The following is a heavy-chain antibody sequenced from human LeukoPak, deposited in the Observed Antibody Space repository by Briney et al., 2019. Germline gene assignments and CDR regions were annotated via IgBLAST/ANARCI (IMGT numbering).Heavy chain of an antibody. D-gene: IGHD6-13*01. CDR2: INHSGST. V-gene: IGHV4-34*01. CDR3: TRYSSSWYWRLNRWFDP. Sequence: SETLSLTCAVYGGSFSGYYWSWIRQPPGKGLEWIGEINHSGSTNYNPSLKSRVTISVDTSKNQFSLKLSSVTAADTAVYYCTRYSSSWYWRLNRWFDPWGQGTLVTVSS. J-gene: IGHJ5*02. CDR1: GGSFSGYY.